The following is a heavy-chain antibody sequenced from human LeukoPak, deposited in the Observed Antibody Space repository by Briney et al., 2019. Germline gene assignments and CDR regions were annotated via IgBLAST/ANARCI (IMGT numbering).Heavy chain of an antibody. J-gene: IGHJ6*02. CDR2: VIPILDIA. CDR1: GGTLSSYA. D-gene: IGHD3-10*01. V-gene: IGHV1-69*04. Sequence: SVKVSCKASGGTLSSYAISWVRQAPGQGLECMGRVIPILDIATYAQKFQGRVTITADKSTSTAYMELSSLSSEDTAVYYCARDQGVTDPPPYGLDVWGQGTTVTVSS. CDR3: ARDQGVTDPPPYGLDV.